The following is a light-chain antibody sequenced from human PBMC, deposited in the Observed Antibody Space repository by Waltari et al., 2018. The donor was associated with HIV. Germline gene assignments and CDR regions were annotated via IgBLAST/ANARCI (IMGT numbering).Light chain of an antibody. CDR2: DAS. J-gene: IGKJ2*01. V-gene: IGKV3-20*01. CDR1: QTINSNY. CDR3: QQYQASPPTYT. Sequence: EPVLTQSPGTLSLSPGERATLSCRASQTINSNYLAWYQHKPGLPPRLLIYDASTRAAGIPDMFSGGGSGTDFTLTISRLEPEDFAIYFCQQYQASPPTYTFGQGTRLEV.